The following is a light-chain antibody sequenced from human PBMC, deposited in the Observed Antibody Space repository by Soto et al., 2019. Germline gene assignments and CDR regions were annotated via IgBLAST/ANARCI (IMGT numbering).Light chain of an antibody. Sequence: QAVVTQEHSLTVSPCGTVTLTCASSTGAVTSGYYTNWFQQKPGQAPRALIYRTSNKHSWTPARFSGSLLARKGALRRSGVQPEVKAEYNCLLYYGGAQLVFGSGTKVTV. CDR1: TGAVTSGYY. J-gene: IGLJ1*01. V-gene: IGLV7-43*01. CDR2: RTS. CDR3: LLYYGGAQLV.